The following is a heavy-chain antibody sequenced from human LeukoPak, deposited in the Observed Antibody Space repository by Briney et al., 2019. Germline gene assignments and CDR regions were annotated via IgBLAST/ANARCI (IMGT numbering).Heavy chain of an antibody. CDR3: GRETDFGVVTN. J-gene: IGHJ4*02. CDR2: TYYRSQQWHS. V-gene: IGHV6-1*01. D-gene: IGHD3-3*01. CDR1: GDSVSRNGAS. Sequence: PSQTLSLTCALSGDSVSRNGASWNSIRQSPSRGLEWLGRTYYRSQQWHSDYAPSVKGRITLNPDTSKNQCSLQLNSMTPEDTAVYYCGRETDFGVVTNWGQGTLVTVSS.